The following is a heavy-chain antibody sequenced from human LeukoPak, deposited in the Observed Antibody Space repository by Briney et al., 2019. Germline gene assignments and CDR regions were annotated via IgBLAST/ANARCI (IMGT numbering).Heavy chain of an antibody. CDR3: ASEWSGSSPFDP. V-gene: IGHV1-2*02. J-gene: IGHJ5*02. CDR2: INPNSGGT. D-gene: IGHD3-3*01. CDR1: GYTFTSYY. Sequence: ASVKVSCKASGYTFTSYYMHWVRQAPGQGLEWMGWINPNSGGTNYAQKFQGRVTMTRDTSISTAYMELSRLRSDDTAVYYCASEWSGSSPFDPWGQGTLVTVSS.